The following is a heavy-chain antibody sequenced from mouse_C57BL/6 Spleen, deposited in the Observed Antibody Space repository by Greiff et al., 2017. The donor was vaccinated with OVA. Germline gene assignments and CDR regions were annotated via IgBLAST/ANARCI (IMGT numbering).Heavy chain of an antibody. J-gene: IGHJ3*01. V-gene: IGHV3-6*01. D-gene: IGHD1-1*01. CDR2: ISYDGSN. CDR3: ARADYYPSY. CDR1: GYSITSGYY. Sequence: EVQLVESGPGLVKPSQSLSLTCSVTGYSITSGYYWNWIRQFPGNKLEWMGYISYDGSNNYNPSLKNRISITRDTSKNQFFLKLNSVTTEDTATYYCARADYYPSYWGQGTLVTVSA.